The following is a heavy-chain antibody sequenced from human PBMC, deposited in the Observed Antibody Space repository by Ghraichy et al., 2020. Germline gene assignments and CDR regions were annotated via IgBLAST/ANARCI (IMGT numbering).Heavy chain of an antibody. CDR2: ISGSGGST. CDR3: AILSHSILRYFDWFSQNHRS. D-gene: IGHD3-9*01. Sequence: LSLTCAASGFTFSSYAMSWVRQALGKGLEWVSAISGSGGSTYYADSVKGRFTISRDNSKNTLYLQMNSLRAEDTAVYYCAILSHSILRYFDWFSQNHRSWGQGTLVTVSS. J-gene: IGHJ4*02. CDR1: GFTFSSYA. V-gene: IGHV3-23*01.